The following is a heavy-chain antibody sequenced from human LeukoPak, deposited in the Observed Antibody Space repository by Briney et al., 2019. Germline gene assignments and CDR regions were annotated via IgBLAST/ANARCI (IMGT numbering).Heavy chain of an antibody. CDR1: GGSFSGYY. J-gene: IGHJ4*02. CDR2: INHSGST. D-gene: IGHD3-22*01. Sequence: KPSETLSLTCAVYGGSFSGYYWSWIRQPPGKGLEWIGEINHSGSTNYNPSLKSRVTISVDTSKNQFSLKLSSVTAADTAVYYCARGQYYYDSSGYCDYWGQGTLVTVSS. V-gene: IGHV4-34*01. CDR3: ARGQYYYDSSGYCDY.